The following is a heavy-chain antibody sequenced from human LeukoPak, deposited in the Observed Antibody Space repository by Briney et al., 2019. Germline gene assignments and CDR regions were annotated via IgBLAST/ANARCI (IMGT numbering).Heavy chain of an antibody. CDR3: AKQVGWGSMGFTDAFEI. CDR1: GFTFSTYA. CDR2: MSGSYTNT. J-gene: IGHJ3*02. Sequence: GGSLRLSCAASGFTFSTYAMSWVRQAPGKGLEWVAAMSGSYTNTYYADSVKGRFTISRDNSENTLYLQMRSLRAEDTAVYYCAKQVGWGSMGFTDAFEIWSQGTMVTVSS. D-gene: IGHD3-10*01. V-gene: IGHV3-23*01.